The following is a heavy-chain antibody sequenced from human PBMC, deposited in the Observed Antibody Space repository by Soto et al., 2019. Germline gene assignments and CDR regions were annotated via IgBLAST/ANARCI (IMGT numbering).Heavy chain of an antibody. V-gene: IGHV4-34*01. CDR1: GGSFSGYY. CDR2: IYHSGRT. J-gene: IGHJ4*02. D-gene: IGHD3-9*01. CDR3: ARVLPYGGYCDWLLPRYFDY. Sequence: QVQLQQWGAGLLKLSETLSLTCAVYGGSFSGYYWSWIRQPPGKGLEWIGEIYHSGRTNYNPSLTGRVTISLDTHKNQFSLKPSAVPAAGSAVYYFARVLPYGGYCDWLLPRYFDYWGQGNLVTVSS.